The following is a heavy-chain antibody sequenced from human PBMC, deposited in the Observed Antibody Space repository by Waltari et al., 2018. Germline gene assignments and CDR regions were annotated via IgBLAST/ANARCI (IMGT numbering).Heavy chain of an antibody. CDR3: ARNQRGWFDAFDI. Sequence: QLQLQESGPGLVEPSEPLSLTCTASGDSISNTNYYWGWIRQPQGTGLEWIGSLHYIGDTYYSSSLKSRVIISVDTSNNQFSLRLTSVTAADTAIYFCARNQRGWFDAFDIWGQGTAVTVSS. D-gene: IGHD6-19*01. J-gene: IGHJ3*02. CDR1: GDSISNTNYY. V-gene: IGHV4-39*07. CDR2: LHYIGDT.